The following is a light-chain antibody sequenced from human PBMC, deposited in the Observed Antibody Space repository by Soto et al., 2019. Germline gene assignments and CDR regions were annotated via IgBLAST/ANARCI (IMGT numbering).Light chain of an antibody. CDR3: QQYYRYYT. V-gene: IGKV1-5*01. CDR1: QSISYW. CDR2: DAS. J-gene: IGKJ2*01. Sequence: DIQMTQSPSTLSASVGDRVTITCRASQSISYWLAWYQQKPGKAPKRLIYDASILESVVPARFSGSGSGTEFTLTISSLQPEDLAIYHCQQYYRYYTFGQGTKLEI.